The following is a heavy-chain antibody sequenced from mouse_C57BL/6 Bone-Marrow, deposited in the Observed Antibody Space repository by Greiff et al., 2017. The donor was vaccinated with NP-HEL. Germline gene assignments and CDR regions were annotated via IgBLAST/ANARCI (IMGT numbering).Heavy chain of an antibody. CDR3: AREGWLLRAWYFDV. V-gene: IGHV3-1*01. CDR2: ISYSGST. Sequence: EVQGVESGPGMVKPSQSLSLTCTVTGYSITSGYDWHWIRHFPGNKLEWMGYISYSGSTNYNPSLKSRISITHDTSKNHFFLKLNSVTTEDTATYYCAREGWLLRAWYFDVWGTGTTVTVSS. CDR1: GYSITSGYD. D-gene: IGHD2-3*01. J-gene: IGHJ1*03.